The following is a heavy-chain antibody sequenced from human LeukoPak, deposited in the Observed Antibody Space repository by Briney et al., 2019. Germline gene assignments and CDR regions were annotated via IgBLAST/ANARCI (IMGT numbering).Heavy chain of an antibody. CDR2: ISGTGTTI. D-gene: IGHD3-22*01. J-gene: IGHJ4*02. V-gene: IGHV3-11*04. CDR1: GLTFSDYY. Sequence: AGGSLRLSCAASGLTFSDYYMTWIRQAPGNGLEWVSSISGTGTTIYSADSVRGRFTVSRDNARNSLFLHMNSLRAEDTAVYYCAVQITMIVVVPYFDYWGQGTLVTVSS. CDR3: AVQITMIVVVPYFDY.